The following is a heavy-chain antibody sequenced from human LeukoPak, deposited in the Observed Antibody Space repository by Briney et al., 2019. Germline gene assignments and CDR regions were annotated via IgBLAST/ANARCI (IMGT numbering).Heavy chain of an antibody. CDR1: GFTFRTYA. V-gene: IGHV3-23*01. Sequence: GGSLRLSCAASGFTFRTYAMTWVRQAPGKGLEWVSSISGGVGSTYYADSVKGRFTISRDNSKNTVYLQLNSLRADDTAVFYCATSMVRGLMPYYYYAMDVWGQGTTVTVSS. J-gene: IGHJ6*02. CDR3: ATSMVRGLMPYYYYAMDV. CDR2: ISGGVGST. D-gene: IGHD3-10*01.